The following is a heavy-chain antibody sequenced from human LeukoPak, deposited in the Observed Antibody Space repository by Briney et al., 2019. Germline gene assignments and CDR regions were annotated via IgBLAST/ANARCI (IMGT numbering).Heavy chain of an antibody. J-gene: IGHJ4*02. CDR1: GYTFTSYY. D-gene: IGHD6-13*01. Sequence: PLASVKVSCKAPGYTFTSYYMHWVRQAPGQGLEWMGIINPSGGSTSYAQKFQGRVTMTRDMSTSTVYMELSSLRSEDTAVYYCARNRLAAAGTGSTDYWGQGTLSPSPQ. CDR2: INPSGGST. V-gene: IGHV1-46*01. CDR3: ARNRLAAAGTGSTDY.